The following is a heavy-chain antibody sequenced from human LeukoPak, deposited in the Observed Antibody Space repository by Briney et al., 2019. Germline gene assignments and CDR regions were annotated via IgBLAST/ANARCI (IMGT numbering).Heavy chain of an antibody. D-gene: IGHD3-22*01. CDR2: INAGNGNT. J-gene: IGHJ4*02. V-gene: IGHV1-3*03. CDR3: ARQRALGRNYYDSSGYYYWRGLHFDY. Sequence: ASVKVSCKASGYTFTSYAMHWVRQAPGQRLEWMGWINAGNGNTKYSQEFQGRVTITRDTSASTAYMELSSLRSEDMAVYYCARQRALGRNYYDSSGYYYWRGLHFDYWGQGTLVTVSS. CDR1: GYTFTSYA.